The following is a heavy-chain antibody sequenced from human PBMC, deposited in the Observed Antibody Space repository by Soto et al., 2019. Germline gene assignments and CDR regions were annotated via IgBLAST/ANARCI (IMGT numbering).Heavy chain of an antibody. Sequence: ASVKVSCKASGGTFSSYAISWVRQAPGQGLEWMGGIIPIFGTANYAQKFQGRVTITADESTSTAYMELSSLRSEDTAVYYCARSRGGHYDILTGYYINWGQGTLVTVSS. J-gene: IGHJ4*02. CDR3: ARSRGGHYDILTGYYIN. CDR2: IIPIFGTA. D-gene: IGHD3-9*01. CDR1: GGTFSSYA. V-gene: IGHV1-69*13.